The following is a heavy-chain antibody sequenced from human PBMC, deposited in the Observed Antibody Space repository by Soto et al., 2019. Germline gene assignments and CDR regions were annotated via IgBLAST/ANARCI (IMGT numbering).Heavy chain of an antibody. Sequence: PSETLSLTCSVSGGSLITSYYWGWIRQPPGKGLEWIGSIYYSGTTYYNPSLKSRVTIFVDTSKSQFSLMLGSVTAADTAVYYCARHDWARFYGMDVWGQGTTVTVSS. CDR2: IYYSGTT. D-gene: IGHD2-21*01. V-gene: IGHV4-39*01. CDR3: ARHDWARFYGMDV. J-gene: IGHJ6*02. CDR1: GGSLITSYY.